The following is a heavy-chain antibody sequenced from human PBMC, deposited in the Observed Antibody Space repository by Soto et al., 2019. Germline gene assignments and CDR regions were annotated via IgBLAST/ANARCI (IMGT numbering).Heavy chain of an antibody. D-gene: IGHD3-22*01. J-gene: IGHJ5*02. CDR1: GYTFTSYG. V-gene: IGHV1-18*01. CDR3: ARDVYYYDSSGRSGWFDP. Sequence: ASVKVSCKAFGYTFTSYGISWVRQAPGQGLEWMGWISAYNGNTNYAQKLQGRVTMTTDTSTSTAYMELRSLRSDDTAVYYCARDVYYYDSSGRSGWFDPWGQGTLVTV. CDR2: ISAYNGNT.